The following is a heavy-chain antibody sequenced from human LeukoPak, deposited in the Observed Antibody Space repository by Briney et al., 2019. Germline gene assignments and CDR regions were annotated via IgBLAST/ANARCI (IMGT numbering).Heavy chain of an antibody. CDR1: GFIFSDYY. Sequence: GGSLRLSCAASGFIFSDYYMTWIRQAPGKGLEWVSYISSSGSTVKYADSVKGRFTISRDNAKDSLYLQLNSLRAEDTAVYYCARDRIAARPVYFDYWGRGTLVTVSS. J-gene: IGHJ4*02. CDR3: ARDRIAARPVYFDY. V-gene: IGHV3-11*01. D-gene: IGHD6-6*01. CDR2: ISSSGSTV.